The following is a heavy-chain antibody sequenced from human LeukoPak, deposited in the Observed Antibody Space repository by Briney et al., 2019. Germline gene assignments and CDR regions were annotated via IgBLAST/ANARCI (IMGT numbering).Heavy chain of an antibody. V-gene: IGHV3-30*18. Sequence: PGGSLRLSCAASGFTFSTYGMHWVRQAPGKGLEWVAVISYAGSNKYYADSVKGRFTISRDNSLNTLYLQMNSLRAEDTAVYYCAENSGAPTVIDGFDIWGQGTVVTVSS. CDR2: ISYAGSNK. CDR3: AENSGAPTVIDGFDI. D-gene: IGHD1-26*01. CDR1: GFTFSTYG. J-gene: IGHJ3*02.